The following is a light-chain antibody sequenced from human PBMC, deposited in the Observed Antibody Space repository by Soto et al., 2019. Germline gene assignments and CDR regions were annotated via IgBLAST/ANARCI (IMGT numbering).Light chain of an antibody. CDR2: DVS. Sequence: IQRSQAPRAVSACVGERVTNPCRASQGISSYLAWYQQKPGKAPKLLIYDVSSLESGVPSRFSVSGSGTEFTLAISSLHPDGSATYYCQQYNTFWTFGQGTKVDIK. J-gene: IGKJ1*01. CDR1: QGISSY. V-gene: IGKV1-5*01. CDR3: QQYNTFWT.